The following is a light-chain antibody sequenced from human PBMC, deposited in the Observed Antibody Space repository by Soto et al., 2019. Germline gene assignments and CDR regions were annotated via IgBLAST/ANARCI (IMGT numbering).Light chain of an antibody. Sequence: QPVLTQSPSASASLGTSVKFTCTLNSGHSDYAIAWHQQRPEKGPRFLMKLDSDSIHTKGAGIPDRFSGSSSGADRFLTISSVQSEDEDDCYCQTWDSGIQVFGGGTKLTVL. J-gene: IGLJ3*02. CDR3: QTWDSGIQV. CDR2: LDSDSIH. CDR1: SGHSDYA. V-gene: IGLV4-69*01.